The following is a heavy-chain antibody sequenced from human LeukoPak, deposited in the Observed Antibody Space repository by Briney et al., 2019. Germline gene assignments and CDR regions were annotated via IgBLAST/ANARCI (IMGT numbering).Heavy chain of an antibody. V-gene: IGHV3-30*04. CDR1: GVTLSNYA. CDR3: ATDYGDYEPIDY. CDR2: ISFDGTNK. D-gene: IGHD4-17*01. J-gene: IGHJ4*02. Sequence: GESLRLSCTASGVTLSNYAMHWVRRPPGRGLEWVAVISFDGTNKYYGDSVEGRFSVSRDNSKKTLYLQMNSLGRDATARYYCATDYGDYEPIDYWGQGALVTVSS.